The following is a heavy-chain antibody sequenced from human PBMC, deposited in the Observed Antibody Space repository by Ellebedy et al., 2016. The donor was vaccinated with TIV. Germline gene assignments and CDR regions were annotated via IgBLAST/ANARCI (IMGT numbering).Heavy chain of an antibody. CDR1: GFTFSSYP. J-gene: IGHJ4*02. CDR3: AKRLELRRVPDY. D-gene: IGHD1-7*01. CDR2: ISGSGGGT. V-gene: IGHV3-23*01. Sequence: GESLKISCAASGFTFSSYPMTWVRQAPGKGLEWVSAISGSGGGTYYADSVKGRFTISRDDSKNTLYLQMNSLRAEDTAVYYCAKRLELRRVPDYWGQGTLVTVSS.